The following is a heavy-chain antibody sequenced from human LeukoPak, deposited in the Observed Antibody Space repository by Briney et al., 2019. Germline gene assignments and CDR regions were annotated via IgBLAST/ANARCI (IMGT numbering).Heavy chain of an antibody. Sequence: GRSLRLSCAVSGFTLDEYAMHWVRQAPGKGLEWVSGISWNSGSIDYADSVKGRFTISRDNAKNSLSLQMNNLRAEDTALYYCAKDVSSTSYYYYGMDVWGQGTTVTVSS. V-gene: IGHV3-9*01. CDR3: AKDVSSTSYYYYGMDV. J-gene: IGHJ6*02. D-gene: IGHD6-13*01. CDR1: GFTLDEYA. CDR2: ISWNSGSI.